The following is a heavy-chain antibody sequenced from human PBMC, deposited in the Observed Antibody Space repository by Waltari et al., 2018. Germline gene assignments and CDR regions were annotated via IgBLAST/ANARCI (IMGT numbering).Heavy chain of an antibody. CDR3: TRVDNDYGDY. V-gene: IGHV3-72*01. CDR2: SRHKGYSYTT. CDR1: GFIFNDHY. Sequence: EVQLVESGGGLVQPGGSLKLSCAASGFIFNDHYMDWVRQAPGEGLEWVGRSRHKGYSYTTEYAASVMCSCTISRDDSNSSLYLQMNSLKTENTAVYYCTRVDNDYGDYWGQGTLVTVSS. D-gene: IGHD4-17*01. J-gene: IGHJ4*02.